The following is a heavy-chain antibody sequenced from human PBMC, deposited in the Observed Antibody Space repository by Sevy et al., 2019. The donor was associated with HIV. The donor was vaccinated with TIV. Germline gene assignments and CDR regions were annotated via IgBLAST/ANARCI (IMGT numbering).Heavy chain of an antibody. CDR3: AKDLRGAGTLYYFDY. CDR1: GFTFGSYA. J-gene: IGHJ4*02. CDR2: ISGSGGST. D-gene: IGHD1-1*01. V-gene: IGHV3-23*01. Sequence: GGSLRLSCAASGFTFGSYAMSWVRQAPGKGLEWVSAISGSGGSTYYADSVKGRFTISRDNSKNTLYLQMNSLRAEDTAVYYCAKDLRGAGTLYYFDYWGQGTLVTVSS.